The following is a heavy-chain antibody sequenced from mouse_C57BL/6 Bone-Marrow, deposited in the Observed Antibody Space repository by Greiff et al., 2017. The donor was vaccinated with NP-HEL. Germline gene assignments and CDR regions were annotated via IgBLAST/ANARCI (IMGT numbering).Heavy chain of an antibody. D-gene: IGHD1-1*01. Sequence: QVQLKECGPGILQPSQTLSLTCSFSGFSLSTFGMGVGWIRQPSGKGLEWLAHIWWDDDKYYNPALKSRLTISKDTSKNQVFLKIANVDTADTATYYCARPYYYGSSYWYFDVWGTGTTVTVSS. CDR1: GFSLSTFGMG. CDR3: ARPYYYGSSYWYFDV. CDR2: IWWDDDK. V-gene: IGHV8-8*01. J-gene: IGHJ1*03.